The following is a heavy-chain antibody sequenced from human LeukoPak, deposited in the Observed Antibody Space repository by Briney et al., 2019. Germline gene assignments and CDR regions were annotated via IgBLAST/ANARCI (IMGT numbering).Heavy chain of an antibody. CDR3: ARDVGASAPDAFDI. D-gene: IGHD1-26*01. V-gene: IGHV3-21*01. Sequence: GWSLRLSCSSSGFTFSTDNMNWVREAPGKGLEWVSSISSISNYIYSADSVKGQFTSSKDHPKNSPTLEMTGLLADDTDVYYCARDVGASAPDAFDIWGQGTMVTVSS. CDR2: ISSISNYI. CDR1: GFTFSTDN. J-gene: IGHJ3*02.